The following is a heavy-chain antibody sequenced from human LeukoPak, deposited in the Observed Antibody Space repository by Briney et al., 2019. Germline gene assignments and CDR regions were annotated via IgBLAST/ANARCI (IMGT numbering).Heavy chain of an antibody. D-gene: IGHD3-22*01. Sequence: GGSLRLSCAASGFTFSSYAMSWVRQAPGKGLEWVAVISYDGSNKYYADSVKGRFTISRDNSKNTLYLQMNSLRAEDTAVYYCARRNYYDSSGYIDYWGQGTLVTVSS. CDR1: GFTFSSYA. J-gene: IGHJ4*02. CDR3: ARRNYYDSSGYIDY. CDR2: ISYDGSNK. V-gene: IGHV3-30-3*01.